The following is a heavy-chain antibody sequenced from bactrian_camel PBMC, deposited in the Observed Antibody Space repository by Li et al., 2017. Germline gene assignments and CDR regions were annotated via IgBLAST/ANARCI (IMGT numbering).Heavy chain of an antibody. CDR1: RYTYV. D-gene: IGHD2*01. V-gene: IGHV3S55*01. CDR3: AARQWALPGAWGLRPDKYTD. Sequence: HVQLVESGGGSVQAGGSLRLACAASRYTYVMGWFRQAPGKEPEGVAAIYTDGLTYYSDSVKGRFTISKDSANKTLYLQMDSLKPEDTAMYYCAARQWALPGAWGLRPDKYTDWGQGTQVTVS. J-gene: IGHJ4*01. CDR2: IYTDGLT.